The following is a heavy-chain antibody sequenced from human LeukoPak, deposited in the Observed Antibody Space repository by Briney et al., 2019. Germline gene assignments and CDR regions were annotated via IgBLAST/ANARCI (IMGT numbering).Heavy chain of an antibody. Sequence: GGSLRLSCGASGFTFSSYSMNWVRQAPGKGLEWVSSISSSSNYIYYADSVKGRFTISRDNAKNSLYLQMNSLRAEDTAVYYCARTMTTVTYYYYGMDVWGQGTTVTVSS. CDR3: ARTMTTVTYYYYGMDV. CDR2: ISSSSNYI. J-gene: IGHJ6*02. V-gene: IGHV3-21*01. CDR1: GFTFSSYS. D-gene: IGHD4-17*01.